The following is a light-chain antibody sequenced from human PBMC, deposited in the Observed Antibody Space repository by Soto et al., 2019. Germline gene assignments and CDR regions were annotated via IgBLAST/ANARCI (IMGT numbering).Light chain of an antibody. CDR2: DAS. CDR3: QQYDNLPWT. V-gene: IGKV1-33*01. J-gene: IGKJ1*01. CDR1: QDISNY. Sequence: DIQMTQSPSSLSASVGDRVTITCQASQDISNYLHWYQQKPGKAPKLLIYDASNLETGVPSRFSGSGSGTAFTFPISSVQPEDIATYYCQQYDNLPWTFGQGTKVEIK.